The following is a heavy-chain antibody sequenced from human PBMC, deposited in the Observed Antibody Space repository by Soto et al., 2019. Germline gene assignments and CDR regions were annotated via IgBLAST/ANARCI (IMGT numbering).Heavy chain of an antibody. D-gene: IGHD3-10*01. J-gene: IGHJ4*02. V-gene: IGHV4-59*01. CDR1: VGSISYYY. CDR3: ARDQIVEYSGGGFDY. CDR2: IHYSGST. Sequence: PSETLSLTCSVSVGSISYYYWIWIRQPPGKGLEWIGYIHYSGSTKYNPSLKSRVTISVDTSKNQFSLKLRSVTAADTAVYYCARDQIVEYSGGGFDYWGQGSLVTV.